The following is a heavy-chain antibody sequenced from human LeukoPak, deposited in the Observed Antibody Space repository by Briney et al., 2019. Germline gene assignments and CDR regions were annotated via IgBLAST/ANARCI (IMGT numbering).Heavy chain of an antibody. D-gene: IGHD6-19*01. CDR1: GLTISSYS. Sequence: GGSLRLSCAASGLTISSYSMNWVRQAPGKGLQWVSYISSSSSTIYYADSVKGRFTISRDNAKNSLYLQMNSLRAEDTAVYYCARLKFYSSGWYWDSWDYWGQGTLVTVSS. V-gene: IGHV3-48*01. CDR3: ARLKFYSSGWYWDSWDY. CDR2: ISSSSSTI. J-gene: IGHJ4*02.